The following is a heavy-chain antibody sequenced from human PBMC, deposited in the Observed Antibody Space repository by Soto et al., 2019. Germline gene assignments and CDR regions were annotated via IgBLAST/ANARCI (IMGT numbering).Heavy chain of an antibody. CDR2: ISGSGGST. D-gene: IGHD4-17*01. V-gene: IGHV3-23*01. CDR1: GFTFSSYA. Sequence: PGGSLRLSCAASGFTFSSYAMSWVRQAPGKGLEWVSAISGSGGSTYYADSVKGRFTISRDNSKNTLYLQMNSLRAEDTAVYYCAKDLDYGDYVDYFDYWGQGTLVTVSS. CDR3: AKDLDYGDYVDYFDY. J-gene: IGHJ4*02.